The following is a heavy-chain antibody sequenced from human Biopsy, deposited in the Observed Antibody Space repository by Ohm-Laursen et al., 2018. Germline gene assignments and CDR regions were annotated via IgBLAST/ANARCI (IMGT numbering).Heavy chain of an antibody. V-gene: IGHV3-23*01. CDR2: ISARGGDK. CDR1: GITFTRYA. D-gene: IGHD2-21*01. J-gene: IGHJ4*02. Sequence: SLRLSCAASGITFTRYAFSWVRQGTEMGLEWVSGISARGGDKYYADSVKGRFTISRDNSKSTVYLQVSSLRPEDTARYYCAFCGPVCGWGQGTLVTVSS. CDR3: AFCGPVCG.